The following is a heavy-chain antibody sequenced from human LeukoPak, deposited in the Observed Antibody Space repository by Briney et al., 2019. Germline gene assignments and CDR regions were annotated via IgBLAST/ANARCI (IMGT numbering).Heavy chain of an antibody. D-gene: IGHD3-16*02. J-gene: IGHJ4*02. V-gene: IGHV3-7*01. Sequence: GGSLRLSCVASGLSISGQWMNWARQAPGQGLEWVANIKHDGSEEYYVDSVKGRFTISRDDGRNSVSLQMNSVRAEDTAVYYCGYTNNFYHWGQGTLVVVSS. CDR3: GYTNNFYH. CDR2: IKHDGSEE. CDR1: GLSISGQW.